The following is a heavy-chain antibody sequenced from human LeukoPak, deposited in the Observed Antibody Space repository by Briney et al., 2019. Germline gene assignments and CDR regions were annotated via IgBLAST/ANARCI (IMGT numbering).Heavy chain of an antibody. CDR3: ARAMTTVPFSY. D-gene: IGHD4-11*01. V-gene: IGHV1-46*03. J-gene: IGHJ4*02. CDR1: GYTFTSYY. CDR2: INPSGGST. Sequence: ASVKVSCKASGYTFTSYYMHWLRQAPGQGLEWMGIINPSGGSTSYAQKFQGRVTMTRDTSTSTVYMELSSLRSEDTAVYYCARAMTTVPFSYWGQGTLVTVSS.